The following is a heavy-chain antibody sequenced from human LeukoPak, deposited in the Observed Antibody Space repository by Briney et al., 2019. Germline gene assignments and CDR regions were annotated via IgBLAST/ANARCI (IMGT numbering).Heavy chain of an antibody. D-gene: IGHD3-16*01. CDR3: ARLITFGGVPMGFDY. V-gene: IGHV3-7*01. Sequence: GGSLRLSCAASGFAFSDHAMTWVRQAPGKGLEWVANIKQDGSEKYYVDSVKGRFTISRDNAKNSLYLQMNSLRAEDTAVYYCARLITFGGVPMGFDYWGQGTLVTVSS. CDR1: GFAFSDHA. J-gene: IGHJ4*02. CDR2: IKQDGSEK.